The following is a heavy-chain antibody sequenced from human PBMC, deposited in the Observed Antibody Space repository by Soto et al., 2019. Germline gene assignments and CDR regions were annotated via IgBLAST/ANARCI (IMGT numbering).Heavy chain of an antibody. J-gene: IGHJ4*02. Sequence: QVQLQESGPGLVKPSQTLSLTCTVSGGSTSSDNYWSWIRQHPGKGLEWIGHIYYSGNTDYNPSLKSRLAISIDTANSQFALRLGSVTAADTAVYFCAREGCVSLDGLYCFDSWGQGSLGTVSS. CDR3: AREGCVSLDGLYCFDS. D-gene: IGHD3-16*02. V-gene: IGHV4-30-4*01. CDR1: GGSTSSDNY. CDR2: IYYSGNT.